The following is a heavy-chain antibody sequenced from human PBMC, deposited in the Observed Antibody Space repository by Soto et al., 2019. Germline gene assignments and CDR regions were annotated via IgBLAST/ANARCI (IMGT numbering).Heavy chain of an antibody. D-gene: IGHD4-17*01. Sequence: QVQLVESGGGLVKPGGSLRLSCAASGFTFSDYYMSWIRQAPGKGMEWVSYISSSSSYTNYADSVKGRFTISRDNDKNSLYLQMNSLRAEDTAVYYCARGTPYYGDYAGGMGVYFDYWGRGTLVTVSS. J-gene: IGHJ4*02. V-gene: IGHV3-11*06. CDR2: ISSSSSYT. CDR1: GFTFSDYY. CDR3: ARGTPYYGDYAGGMGVYFDY.